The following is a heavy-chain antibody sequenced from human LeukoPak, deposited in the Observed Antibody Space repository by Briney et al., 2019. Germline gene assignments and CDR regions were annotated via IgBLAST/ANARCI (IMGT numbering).Heavy chain of an antibody. CDR3: ATLYGETSPFDY. J-gene: IGHJ4*02. Sequence: GESLKISCKDSGYSFTSFWIGWVRQMPGKGLEWMGIIYPGDPDTRYSPSFQGQVTISADKSISTAYLQWSSLKASDTAMYYCATLYGETSPFDYWGQETLVTVSS. CDR2: IYPGDPDT. CDR1: GYSFTSFW. V-gene: IGHV5-51*01. D-gene: IGHD4-17*01.